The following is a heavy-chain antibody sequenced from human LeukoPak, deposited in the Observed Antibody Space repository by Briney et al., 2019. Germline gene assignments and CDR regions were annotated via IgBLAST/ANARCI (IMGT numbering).Heavy chain of an antibody. CDR2: ISGDGGST. D-gene: IGHD5-24*01. J-gene: IGHJ4*02. Sequence: GGSLRLSCAASGFAFDDYAMHWVRQAPGTGLEWVSPISGDGGSTYYADSMKCRITISREDSKNSLYLQMNSLRTEDTALYYCAKDIRGDGYNSRFDYWGQGTLVTVSP. V-gene: IGHV3-43*02. CDR1: GFAFDDYA. CDR3: AKDIRGDGYNSRFDY.